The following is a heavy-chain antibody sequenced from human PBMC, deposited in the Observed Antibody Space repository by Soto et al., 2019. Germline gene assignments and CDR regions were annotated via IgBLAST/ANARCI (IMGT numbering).Heavy chain of an antibody. CDR2: ISAYNGNT. J-gene: IGHJ1*01. Sequence: QVQLVQSGAEVKKPGASVKVSCKASGYNFTNYGINWVRQAPGQGLEWMGWISAYNGNTNYAQNLPGRVTMTTDTSTTTAYMELRSLRSDDTAVFYCTRAAREFSGSCSFHWGQGTLVTVSS. D-gene: IGHD1-26*01. V-gene: IGHV1-18*01. CDR1: GYNFTNYG. CDR3: TRAAREFSGSCSFH.